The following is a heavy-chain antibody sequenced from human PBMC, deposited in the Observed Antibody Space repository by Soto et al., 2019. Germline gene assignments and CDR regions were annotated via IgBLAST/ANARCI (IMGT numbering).Heavy chain of an antibody. CDR2: ISSGGSYI. D-gene: IGHD5-12*01. CDR1: GFTFSSYS. V-gene: IGHV3-21*05. Sequence: GGSLRLSCAASGFTFSSYSMNWVRQAPGKGLEWVSHISSGGSYIYYADSVKGRFTISRDNAKNSLYLQMNSLRAEDTAVYYCARGQGLEMATIWYYYYYGMDVWGQGTTVTVSS. CDR3: ARGQGLEMATIWYYYYYGMDV. J-gene: IGHJ6*02.